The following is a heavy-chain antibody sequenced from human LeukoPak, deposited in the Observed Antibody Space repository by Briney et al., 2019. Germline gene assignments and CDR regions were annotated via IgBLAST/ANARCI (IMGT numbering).Heavy chain of an antibody. V-gene: IGHV3-53*01. D-gene: IGHD5-18*01. J-gene: IGHJ3*02. CDR1: GFTVSNNY. CDR2: LYSGGGT. CDR3: ARDGSGGYRNRGVFDI. Sequence: GGSLRLSCAASGFTVSNNYINWVRQAPGKGLEWVSVLYSGGGTYYADSVKGRFTISSDNSKNTLYLQMNNLRAENTAVYYCARDGSGGYRNRGVFDIWGQGTMVTVSS.